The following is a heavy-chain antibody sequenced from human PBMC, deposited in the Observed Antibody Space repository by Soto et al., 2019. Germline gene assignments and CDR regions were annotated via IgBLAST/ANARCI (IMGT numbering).Heavy chain of an antibody. CDR2: IYYSGST. D-gene: IGHD3-10*01. CDR1: GGSISSGGYY. J-gene: IGHJ4*02. Sequence: QVQLQESGPGLVKPSQTLSLTCTVSGGSISSGGYYWSWIRQHPGKGLEWIGYIYYSGSTYYNPPLKSRVTMSVDTSKNQFSLKLSSVTAADAAVYYCARGYYGSGSSPLDYWGQGTLVTVSS. V-gene: IGHV4-31*03. CDR3: ARGYYGSGSSPLDY.